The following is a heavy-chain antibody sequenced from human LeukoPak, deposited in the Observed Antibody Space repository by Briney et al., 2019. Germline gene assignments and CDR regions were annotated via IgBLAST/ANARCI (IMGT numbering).Heavy chain of an antibody. Sequence: GASVKVSCKASGYTFTSYYMHWVRQAPGQGLEWMGWIRPNSGGTNYTQKFQGRVTMTRDTSISTAYMELSRLRSDDTAVYYCARGARSSGWYHVYYYYMDVWGKGTTVTVSS. V-gene: IGHV1-2*02. CDR3: ARGARSSGWYHVYYYYMDV. J-gene: IGHJ6*03. D-gene: IGHD6-19*01. CDR2: IRPNSGGT. CDR1: GYTFTSYY.